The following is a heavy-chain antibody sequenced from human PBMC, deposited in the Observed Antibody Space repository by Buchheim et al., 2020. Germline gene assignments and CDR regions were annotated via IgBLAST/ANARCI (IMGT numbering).Heavy chain of an antibody. CDR2: IWYDGSNK. CDR3: ARERPAAADYYYYGMDV. D-gene: IGHD2-2*01. Sequence: QVQLVESGGGVVQPGRSLRLSCAASGFTFSSYGMHWVRQAPGKGLEWVAVIWYDGSNKYYADSVKGRFTISRDNSKNKLYLQMNSLRAEDTAVYYCARERPAAADYYYYGMDVWGQGTT. CDR1: GFTFSSYG. J-gene: IGHJ6*02. V-gene: IGHV3-33*01.